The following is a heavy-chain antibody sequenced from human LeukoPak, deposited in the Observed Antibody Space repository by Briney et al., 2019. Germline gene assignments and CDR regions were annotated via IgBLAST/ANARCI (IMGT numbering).Heavy chain of an antibody. Sequence: GASVNVSCKASGYTFTGYYMHWVRQAPGQGLERMGWINPNSGGTNYAQKFQGRVTMTRDTSISAAYMELSRLRSDDTAVYYCARDSGYGGNSIDYWGQGTLVTVSS. CDR2: INPNSGGT. D-gene: IGHD4-23*01. V-gene: IGHV1-2*02. CDR1: GYTFTGYY. J-gene: IGHJ4*02. CDR3: ARDSGYGGNSIDY.